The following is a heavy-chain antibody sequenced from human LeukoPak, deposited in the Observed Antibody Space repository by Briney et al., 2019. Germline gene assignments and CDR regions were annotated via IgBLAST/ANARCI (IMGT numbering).Heavy chain of an antibody. D-gene: IGHD4-17*01. CDR3: ARDYGDYAAFDI. V-gene: IGHV4-31*03. Sequence: KASETLSLTCSVSGGSISSGGYYWSWIRQHPGKGLEWIGYIYYSGSTYYNPSLKGRVTISVDTSKNQFSLKLSSVTAADTAVYYCARDYGDYAAFDIWGQGTMVTVSS. CDR2: IYYSGST. CDR1: GGSISSGGYY. J-gene: IGHJ3*02.